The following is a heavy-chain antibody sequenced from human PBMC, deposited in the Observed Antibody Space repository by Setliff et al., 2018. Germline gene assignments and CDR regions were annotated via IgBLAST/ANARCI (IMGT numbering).Heavy chain of an antibody. CDR2: ISPYSGNT. Sequence: ASVKVSCKTSGFGFTTFGFSWVRQAPGQGLEWLGSISPYSGNTNYPQWLQDRVTMTTDTSTSTVYMELRSLRSDDTAVYYCARDREGIIVGVPSVWGQGTLVTVPS. D-gene: IGHD1-26*01. V-gene: IGHV1-18*01. J-gene: IGHJ4*02. CDR1: GFGFTTFG. CDR3: ARDREGIIVGVPSV.